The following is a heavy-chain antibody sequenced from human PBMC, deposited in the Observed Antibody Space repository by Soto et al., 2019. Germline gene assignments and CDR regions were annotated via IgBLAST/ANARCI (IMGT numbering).Heavy chain of an antibody. CDR3: ARFSCNGINCYQLDF. Sequence: EVQLVESGGGLVKPGGSLRLSCAGSGFAFSTYSINWVRQAPGKGLEWVSSITSSGTKKYYTDSVKGRFTISRDNANNSVSLQMNSLRAEDTAVYYCARFSCNGINCYQLDFWGQGTLVTVSS. CDR1: GFAFSTYS. D-gene: IGHD2-15*01. V-gene: IGHV3-21*01. J-gene: IGHJ4*02. CDR2: ITSSGTKK.